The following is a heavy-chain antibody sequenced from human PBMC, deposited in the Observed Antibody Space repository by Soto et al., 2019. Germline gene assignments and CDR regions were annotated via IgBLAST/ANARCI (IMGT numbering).Heavy chain of an antibody. CDR2: INRDGSER. CDR3: ARLHGDMVPLIYAAPGYVLDY. V-gene: IGHV3-74*01. D-gene: IGHD2-8*01. Sequence: EVHLEESGGGLVQPGGSLRLSCAASGFTFSSYWMHWVRQAPGEGLVWVSLINRDGSERKYADSVKGRFTISRDDAKSTVYLQMDSLRAEDTAVYYCARLHGDMVPLIYAAPGYVLDYWGQGTLVTVAS. J-gene: IGHJ4*02. CDR1: GFTFSSYW.